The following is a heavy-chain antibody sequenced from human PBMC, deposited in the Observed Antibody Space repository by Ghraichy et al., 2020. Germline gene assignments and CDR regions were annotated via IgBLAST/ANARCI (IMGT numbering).Heavy chain of an antibody. CDR1: GGSISSYY. Sequence: SETLSLTCTVSGGSISSYYWSWIRQPPGKGLEWIGYIYYSGSTNYNPSLKSRVTISVDTSKNQFSLKLSSVTAADTAVYYCARGREDYYGSGSYGDWFDPWGQGTLVTVSS. D-gene: IGHD3-10*01. CDR2: IYYSGST. J-gene: IGHJ5*02. CDR3: ARGREDYYGSGSYGDWFDP. V-gene: IGHV4-59*01.